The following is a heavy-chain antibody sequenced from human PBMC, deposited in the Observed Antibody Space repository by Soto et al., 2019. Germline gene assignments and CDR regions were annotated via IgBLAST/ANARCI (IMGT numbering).Heavy chain of an antibody. CDR1: GFSFSDNL. J-gene: IGHJ3*01. CDR3: ARDILSVGPRANDAFDV. CDR2: INPDNGNP. D-gene: IGHD2-8*02. Sequence: QVQLVQSGAEVRKPGASVNISCRASGFSFSDNLINWVRQAPGQSLEWMGWINPDNGNPRYSQTFQGRVTISRHSSANIAYVEVSDLTSEDTAVYYCARDILSVGPRANDAFDVWGQGTMVTVSS. V-gene: IGHV1-3*01.